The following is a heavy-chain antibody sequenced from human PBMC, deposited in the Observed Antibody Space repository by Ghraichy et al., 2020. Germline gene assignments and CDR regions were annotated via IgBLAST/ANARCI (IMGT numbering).Heavy chain of an antibody. J-gene: IGHJ6*03. CDR3: TSYPHTHIVVPAARHYYYYYYYMDV. CDR2: IRSKANSYAT. Sequence: GGSLRLSCAASGFTFSGSAMHWVRQASGKGLEWVGRIRSKANSYATAYAASVKGRFTISRDDSKNTAYLQMNSLKTEDTAVYYCTSYPHTHIVVPAARHYYYYYYYMDVWGKGTTVTVSS. CDR1: GFTFSGSA. D-gene: IGHD2-2*01. V-gene: IGHV3-73*01.